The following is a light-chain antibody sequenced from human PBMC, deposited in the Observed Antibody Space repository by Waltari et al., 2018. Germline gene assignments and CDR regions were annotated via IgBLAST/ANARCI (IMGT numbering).Light chain of an antibody. CDR2: KAS. CDR1: QSSSSW. J-gene: IGKJ1*01. Sequence: TCRASQSSSSWLAWYQQKPGKAPKLLIYKASSLESGVPSRFSGSGSGTEFTLTISSLQPDDFATYYCQQYNSYWTFGQGTKVEIK. V-gene: IGKV1-5*03. CDR3: QQYNSYWT.